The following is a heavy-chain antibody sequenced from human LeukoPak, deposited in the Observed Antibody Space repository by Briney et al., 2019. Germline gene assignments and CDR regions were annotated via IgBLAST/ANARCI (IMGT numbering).Heavy chain of an antibody. CDR3: SPYGDFFDY. D-gene: IGHD4-17*01. CDR1: GFTFSRYE. Sequence: PGGSLRLSCAASGFTFSRYEMNWVRQAPGKGLEWVSYISSSGTTIYYADSVKGRFTISRDNAKNSLFLLMNSLRPAVTAVSYCSPYGDFFDYWGQGTLVTVSS. CDR2: ISSSGTTI. J-gene: IGHJ4*01. V-gene: IGHV3-48*03.